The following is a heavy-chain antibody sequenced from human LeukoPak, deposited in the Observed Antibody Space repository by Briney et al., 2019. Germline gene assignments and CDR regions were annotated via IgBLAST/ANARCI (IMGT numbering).Heavy chain of an antibody. D-gene: IGHD6-13*01. J-gene: IGHJ3*02. CDR1: GYTFTSYG. V-gene: IGHV1-18*01. CDR2: ISAYNGNT. Sequence: ASVKVSCKASGYTFTSYGISWVRQAPGQGLEWMGWISAYNGNTNYAQKLQGRVTMTTDTSTSTAYMELRSLRSDDTAVYYCARDRGSSWLKGFAFDIWGQGTMVTVSS. CDR3: ARDRGSSWLKGFAFDI.